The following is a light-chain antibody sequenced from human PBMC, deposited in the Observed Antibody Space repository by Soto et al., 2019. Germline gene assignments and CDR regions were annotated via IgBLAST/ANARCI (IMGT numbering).Light chain of an antibody. J-gene: IGKJ1*01. Sequence: DIEMTQSPYSLSASVGDRATITCRASQSINSYLNWYQQKPGKAPKLLIYAASSLQSGVPSRFSGSGSGTDFTLTISSLQPEDFATYYCQQSYSTPRTFGQGTKVDI. CDR1: QSINSY. CDR2: AAS. CDR3: QQSYSTPRT. V-gene: IGKV1-39*01.